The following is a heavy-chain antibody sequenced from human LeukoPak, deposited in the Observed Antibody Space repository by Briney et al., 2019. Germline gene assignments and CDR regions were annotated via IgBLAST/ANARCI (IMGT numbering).Heavy chain of an antibody. CDR3: AKVKQWQQKRKRLNAFDI. Sequence: GRSLRLSCAASGFTFSSYGMHWVRQAPGKGLEWVAVISHDGSNKYYADSVKGRFTISRDNSKNTLYLQMNSLRAEDTAVYYCAKVKQWQQKRKRLNAFDIWGQGTMVTVSS. CDR2: ISHDGSNK. D-gene: IGHD6-19*01. J-gene: IGHJ3*02. CDR1: GFTFSSYG. V-gene: IGHV3-30*18.